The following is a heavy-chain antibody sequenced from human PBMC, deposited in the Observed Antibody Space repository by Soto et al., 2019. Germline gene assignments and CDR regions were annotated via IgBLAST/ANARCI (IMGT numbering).Heavy chain of an antibody. D-gene: IGHD4-17*01. CDR2: GRGSETYI. Sequence: QVQLVVSGGGLVQPGGSLRLSGAASGFPFRDYYVSWVRKAPGKGLEWISYGRGSETYIKYADSVKGRFTVSRDNARNLVYLQMDSLRAEDTATYYCARKTTVTKPDEYWGRGTLVTVSS. V-gene: IGHV3-11*05. J-gene: IGHJ4*02. CDR3: ARKTTVTKPDEY. CDR1: GFPFRDYY.